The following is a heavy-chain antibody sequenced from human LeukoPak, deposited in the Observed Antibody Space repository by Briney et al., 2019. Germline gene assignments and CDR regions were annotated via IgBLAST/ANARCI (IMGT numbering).Heavy chain of an antibody. Sequence: GGSLRLSCAASGFTFTSYVMSWVRQAPGKGLEWVSGISGSGGSTNYADSVKGRFTISRDNSKNTLYLQMNSLRAEDTALYHCAKTSWYCSGGSCSNWFDPWGQGTLVTVSS. J-gene: IGHJ5*02. CDR2: ISGSGGST. D-gene: IGHD2-15*01. CDR1: GFTFTSYV. V-gene: IGHV3-23*01. CDR3: AKTSWYCSGGSCSNWFDP.